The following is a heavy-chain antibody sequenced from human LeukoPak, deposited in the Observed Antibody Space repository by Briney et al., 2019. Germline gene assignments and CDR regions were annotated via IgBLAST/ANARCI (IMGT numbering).Heavy chain of an antibody. Sequence: GGSLRLSCAASGFTLSSFCMSWVRQAPGKGLEWVGNIKDDGSEKSYADSMKGRFTISRDNARNSLYLQMNSLRAEDTSAYFCAREIVGQPVALDFWGQGTLVTVSS. J-gene: IGHJ4*02. D-gene: IGHD6-13*01. CDR3: AREIVGQPVALDF. CDR1: GFTLSSFC. CDR2: IKDDGSEK. V-gene: IGHV3-7*01.